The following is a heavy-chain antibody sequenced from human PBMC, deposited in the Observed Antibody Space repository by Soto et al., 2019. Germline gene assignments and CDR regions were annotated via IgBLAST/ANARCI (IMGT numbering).Heavy chain of an antibody. D-gene: IGHD3-16*01. V-gene: IGHV1-69*13. CDR3: ARAGKEGLGIAFTFGAFES. CDR2: IIPIFGTA. CDR1: GGTFSSYA. J-gene: IGHJ3*02. Sequence: AASVKVSCTASGGTFSSYAISWVRQAPGQGLEWMGGIIPIFGTANYAQKFQGRVTITADESTSTAYMELSSLRSEDTAVYYCARAGKEGLGIAFTFGAFESWGQGTMVTV.